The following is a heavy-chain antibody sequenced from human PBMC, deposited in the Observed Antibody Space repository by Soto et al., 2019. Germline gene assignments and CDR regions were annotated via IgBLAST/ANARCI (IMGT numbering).Heavy chain of an antibody. CDR1: GGSISSYY. J-gene: IGHJ6*03. CDR2: IYYSGST. Sequence: TSETLSLTCTVSGGSISSYYWSWIRQPPGKGLEWIGYIYYSGSTKYNPSLKSRVTISVDTSKNQFSLKLNSVTAADTAVYYCARDGYYDFWSGYSPSYMDVWGKGTTVTVSS. V-gene: IGHV4-59*01. CDR3: ARDGYYDFWSGYSPSYMDV. D-gene: IGHD3-3*01.